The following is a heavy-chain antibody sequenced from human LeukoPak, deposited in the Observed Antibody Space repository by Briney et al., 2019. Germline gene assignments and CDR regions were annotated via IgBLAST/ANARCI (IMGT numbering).Heavy chain of an antibody. CDR2: IYTSGSS. D-gene: IGHD3-22*01. CDR3: ARHGTKYYYDSSGYYGY. Sequence: SETLSLTCTVSGGSIRSYYWSWIRQPAGKGLEWIGRIYTSGSSNYNPSLKSRVTMSVDTSKNQFSLKLSSVTAADTAVYYCARHGTKYYYDSSGYYGYWGQGTLVTVSS. CDR1: GGSIRSYY. V-gene: IGHV4-4*07. J-gene: IGHJ4*02.